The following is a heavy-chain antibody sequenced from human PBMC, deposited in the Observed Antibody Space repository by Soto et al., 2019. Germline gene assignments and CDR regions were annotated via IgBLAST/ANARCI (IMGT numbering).Heavy chain of an antibody. CDR1: GGSISSSSYY. D-gene: IGHD3-22*01. Sequence: SETLSLTCTVSGGSISSSSYYWGWIRQPPGKGLEWIGSIYYNGSTYYKPSLKSRVNKSIDKSKNQLSLKLSSVTAADTAVYYCARYDYDNNIYSIDYWGQGALVTVS. CDR3: ARYDYDNNIYSIDY. V-gene: IGHV4-39*07. J-gene: IGHJ4*02. CDR2: IYYNGST.